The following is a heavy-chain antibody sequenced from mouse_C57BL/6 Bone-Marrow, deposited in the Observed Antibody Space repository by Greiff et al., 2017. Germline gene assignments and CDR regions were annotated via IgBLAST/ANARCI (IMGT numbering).Heavy chain of an antibody. V-gene: IGHV2-5*01. CDR3: APPIYYDYDDYAMDY. D-gene: IGHD2-4*01. Sequence: QVQLQQSGPGLVQPSQSLSITCTVSGFSLTSYGVHWVRQSPGKGLEWLGVIWRGGSTDYNAAFMSRLSITKDNSKSQVFFKMNSLQADDTAIYYCAPPIYYDYDDYAMDYWGQGTSVTVSS. J-gene: IGHJ4*01. CDR2: IWRGGST. CDR1: GFSLTSYG.